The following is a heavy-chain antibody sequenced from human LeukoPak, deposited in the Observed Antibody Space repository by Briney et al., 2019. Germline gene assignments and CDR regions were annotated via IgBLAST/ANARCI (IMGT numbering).Heavy chain of an antibody. CDR1: GFTFSTYG. V-gene: IGHV3-30*03. CDR2: LSYDGSNK. J-gene: IGHJ6*02. CDR3: ARSAYYYDSRGYRNFYHYGMDV. Sequence: PGRSLRLSCAASGFTFSTYGMHWVRQAPGKGLEWVAVLSYDGSNKYYADSVKGRFTISRDNSKNTLYLQMNSLRAEDTAVYYCARSAYYYDSRGYRNFYHYGMDVWGQGTTVTVSS. D-gene: IGHD3-22*01.